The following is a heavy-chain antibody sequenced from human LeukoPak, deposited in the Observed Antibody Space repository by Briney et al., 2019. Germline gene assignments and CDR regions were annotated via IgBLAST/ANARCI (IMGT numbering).Heavy chain of an antibody. CDR1: GYTFTGYY. V-gene: IGHV1-46*01. J-gene: IGHJ5*02. Sequence: GASVKVSCKASGYTFTGYYMHWVRQAPGQGLEWMGWINPNSGSTSYAQKFQGRVTMTRDTSTSTVYMELSSLRSEDTAVYYCARGPTNLVTAASGWFDPWGQGTLVTVSS. CDR3: ARGPTNLVTAASGWFDP. CDR2: INPNSGST. D-gene: IGHD2-15*01.